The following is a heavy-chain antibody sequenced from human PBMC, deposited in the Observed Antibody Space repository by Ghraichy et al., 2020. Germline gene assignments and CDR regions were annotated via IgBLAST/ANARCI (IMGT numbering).Heavy chain of an antibody. D-gene: IGHD3-16*01. J-gene: IGHJ4*02. CDR2: IRSKAYGGTT. Sequence: GGSLRLSCTASGFTFGDYAMSWFRQAPGKGLEWVGFIRSKAYGGTTEYAASVKGRFTISRDDSKSIAYLQMNSLKTEDTAVYYCTRGGRGMITFGGVTYLPYYFDYWGQGTLVTVSS. CDR1: GFTFGDYA. V-gene: IGHV3-49*03. CDR3: TRGGRGMITFGGVTYLPYYFDY.